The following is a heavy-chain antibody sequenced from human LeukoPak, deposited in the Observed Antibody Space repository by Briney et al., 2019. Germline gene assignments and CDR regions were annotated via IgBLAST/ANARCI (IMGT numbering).Heavy chain of an antibody. Sequence: GGSLRLSCTASGFTFDDYAIHWVRQAPGKGLEWVSGISWNSGSIGYADSVKGRFTISRDNAKNSLYLQMGSLRVEDTAVYYCARMGGSNWNREINWFDPWGQGTLVTVSS. CDR2: ISWNSGSI. J-gene: IGHJ5*02. V-gene: IGHV3-9*01. D-gene: IGHD1-1*01. CDR3: ARMGGSNWNREINWFDP. CDR1: GFTFDDYA.